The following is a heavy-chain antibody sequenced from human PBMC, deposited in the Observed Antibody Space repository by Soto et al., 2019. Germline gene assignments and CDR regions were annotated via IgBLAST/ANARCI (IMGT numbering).Heavy chain of an antibody. CDR1: GFSFGHYG. CDR2: TSYEGSKK. V-gene: IGHV3-30*03. Sequence: GGSLRLSCEASGFSFGHYGMHWVRQAPGKGLEWVALTSYEGSKKYYGESVKGRFTISRDNSRNTLYLQMSRLRMEDTAVYYCAARLGNYWSGYSQDAFDIWGQGTMVTVSS. CDR3: AARLGNYWSGYSQDAFDI. D-gene: IGHD3-3*01. J-gene: IGHJ3*02.